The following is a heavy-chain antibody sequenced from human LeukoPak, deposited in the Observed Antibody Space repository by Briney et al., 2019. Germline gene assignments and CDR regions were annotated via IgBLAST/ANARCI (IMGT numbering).Heavy chain of an antibody. CDR2: IIPIFGTA. Sequence: ASVKVSCKASGGTFSSYAISWVRQAPGQGLEWMGGIIPIFGTANYAQKFQGRVTITADKSTSTAYMELSSLRSEDTAVYYCVYRSYSSSPWAFSYWGQGTLVTVSS. J-gene: IGHJ4*02. CDR1: GGTFSSYA. D-gene: IGHD6-6*01. V-gene: IGHV1-69*06. CDR3: VYRSYSSSPWAFSY.